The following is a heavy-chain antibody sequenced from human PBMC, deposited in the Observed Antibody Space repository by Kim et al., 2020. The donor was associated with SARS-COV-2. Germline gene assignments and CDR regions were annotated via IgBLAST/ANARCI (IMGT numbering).Heavy chain of an antibody. J-gene: IGHJ4*02. CDR3: AKGPLLWPDGLRVGY. D-gene: IGHD4-17*01. CDR2: ISYDGSNK. V-gene: IGHV3-30*18. Sequence: GGSLRLSCAASGFTFSSYGMHWVRQAPGKGLEWVAVISYDGSNKYYADSVKGRFTISRDNSKNTLYLQMNSLRAEDTAVYYCAKGPLLWPDGLRVGYWGQGTLVTVSS. CDR1: GFTFSSYG.